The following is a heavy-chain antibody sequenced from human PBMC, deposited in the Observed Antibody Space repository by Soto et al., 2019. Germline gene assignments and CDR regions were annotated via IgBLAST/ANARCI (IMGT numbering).Heavy chain of an antibody. CDR1: GYSFTSYW. J-gene: IGHJ6*02. V-gene: IGHV5-51*01. CDR3: ARHFNTDGYNTYYYYGMDV. D-gene: IGHD5-12*01. Sequence: PGESLKISCKGSGYSFTSYWIGWVRQMPGKGLEWMGIIYPGDPDTRYSPSFQGQVTISADKSISTAYLQWSSLKASDTAMYYCARHFNTDGYNTYYYYGMDVWGQGTTVTVSS. CDR2: IYPGDPDT.